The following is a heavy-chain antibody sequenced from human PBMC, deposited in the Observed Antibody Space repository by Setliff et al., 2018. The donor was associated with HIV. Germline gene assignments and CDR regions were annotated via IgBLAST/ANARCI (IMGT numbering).Heavy chain of an antibody. Sequence: SETLSLTCAFYHGSFSGYYWSWIRQPPGKGLEWIGEINHSGNTNYNPSPERRVTISADTSQNQFSLNLTSVTAADTAVYYCAGSSSYSFDFRGQGTLVTVSS. CDR3: AGSSSYSFDF. J-gene: IGHJ4*02. V-gene: IGHV4-34*01. CDR1: HGSFSGYY. CDR2: INHSGNT. D-gene: IGHD6-13*01.